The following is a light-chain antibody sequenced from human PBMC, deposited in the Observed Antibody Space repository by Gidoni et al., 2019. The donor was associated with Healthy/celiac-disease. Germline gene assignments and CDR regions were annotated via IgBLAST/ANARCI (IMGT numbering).Light chain of an antibody. V-gene: IGLV3-1*01. J-gene: IGLJ2*01. Sequence: HELTQPPSVYEAPGQTASITCSGDKLGDKYACWYQPKPGQSPVLGIYQDSKRPSGIPERFSGSNSGNTATLTISGTQAMDEADYYCQAWDSSTVVFGGGTKLTVL. CDR1: KLGDKY. CDR2: QDS. CDR3: QAWDSSTVV.